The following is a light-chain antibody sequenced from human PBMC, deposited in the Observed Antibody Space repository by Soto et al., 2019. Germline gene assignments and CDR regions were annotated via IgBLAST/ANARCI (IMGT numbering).Light chain of an antibody. Sequence: DIQIVQAPSTLSAFDGDRVSITCGASQRMSGFLAWYQQKPEKAPQLLISDASSLESGVPSRFSGGGSGTAFTLTISSLQPEDFANYYCQHYSSNSGTFGRGAKV. CDR3: QHYSSNSGT. CDR1: QRMSGF. CDR2: DAS. J-gene: IGKJ1*01. V-gene: IGKV1-5*01.